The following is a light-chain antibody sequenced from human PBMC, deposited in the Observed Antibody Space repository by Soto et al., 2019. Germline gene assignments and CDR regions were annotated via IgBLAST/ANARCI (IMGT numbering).Light chain of an antibody. V-gene: IGKV1-33*01. CDR1: QSVFRY. J-gene: IGKJ5*01. Sequence: DIQMTQSPSSLSASVGDRVTITCRASQSVFRYLHWYQQKPGKAPKLLIYDASNLERGVPSRFSGSGSGTDFTFAISSLQPEDIATYYCKQYDNVLFTMTFGQGTDWRL. CDR3: KQYDNVLFTMT. CDR2: DAS.